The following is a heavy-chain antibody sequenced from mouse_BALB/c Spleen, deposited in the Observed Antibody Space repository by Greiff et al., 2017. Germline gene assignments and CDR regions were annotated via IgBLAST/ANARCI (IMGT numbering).Heavy chain of an antibody. CDR3: ARGRYYGSSYYFDY. V-gene: IGHV1-14*01. D-gene: IGHD1-1*01. Sequence: EVKLMESGPELVKPGASVKMSCKASGYTFTSYVMHWVKQKPGQGLEWIGYINPYNDGTKYNEKFKGKATLTSDKSSSTAYMELSSLTSEDSAVYYCARGRYYGSSYYFDYWGQGTTLTVSS. CDR1: GYTFTSYV. J-gene: IGHJ2*01. CDR2: INPYNDGT.